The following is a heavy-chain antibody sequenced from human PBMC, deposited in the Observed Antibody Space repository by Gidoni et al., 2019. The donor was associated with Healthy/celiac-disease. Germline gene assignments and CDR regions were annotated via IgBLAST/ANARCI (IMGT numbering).Heavy chain of an antibody. V-gene: IGHV4-59*01. Sequence: QVQLQESGPGLVKPSETLSLTCTVSGGSISSYYWRWLRQPPGKGLEWIGYIYYSGSTNYNPPLKSRVTISVDTSKNQFSLKLSSVTAADTAVYYCARGGAYYYGSGSYPFYYYYYGMDVWGQGTTVTVSS. CDR2: IYYSGST. D-gene: IGHD3-10*01. CDR1: GGSISSYY. J-gene: IGHJ6*02. CDR3: ARGGAYYYGSGSYPFYYYYYGMDV.